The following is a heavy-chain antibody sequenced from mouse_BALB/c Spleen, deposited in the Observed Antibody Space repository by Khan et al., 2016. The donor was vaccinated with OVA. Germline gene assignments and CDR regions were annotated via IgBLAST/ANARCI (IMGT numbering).Heavy chain of an antibody. D-gene: IGHD1-1*01. J-gene: IGHJ2*01. V-gene: IGHV3-2*02. CDR1: GYSITSDYA. Sequence: EVQLQESGPGLVKPSQSLSLTCTVTGYSITSDYAWNWIRQFPGNKLEWMGYISYSGRPSYNPSLKSRISITRDTSKNPFFLQLNSVTTEDTATYYGARSVTITTVVATDCDYWGQGTTLTVSS. CDR3: ARSVTITTVVATDCDY. CDR2: ISYSGRP.